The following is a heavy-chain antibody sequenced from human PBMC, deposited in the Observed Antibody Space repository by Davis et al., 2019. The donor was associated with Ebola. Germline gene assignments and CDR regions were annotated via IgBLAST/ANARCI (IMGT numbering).Heavy chain of an antibody. V-gene: IGHV1-69*05. J-gene: IGHJ6*02. CDR2: IIPIFGTA. CDR3: ASYTYITIFGVHIRGGGYGMDV. D-gene: IGHD3-3*01. CDR1: GGTFSSYA. Sequence: SVKVSCKASGGTFSSYAISWVRQAPGQGLEWMGGIIPIFGTANYAQKFQGRVTMTRNTSISTAYMELSSLRSEDTAVYYCASYTYITIFGVHIRGGGYGMDVWGQGTTVTVSS.